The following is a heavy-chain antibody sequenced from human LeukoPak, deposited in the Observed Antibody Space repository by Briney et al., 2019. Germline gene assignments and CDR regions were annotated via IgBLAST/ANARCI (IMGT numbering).Heavy chain of an antibody. CDR1: GFTFSSYA. Sequence: GGSLRLSCAAPGFTFSSYAMSWVRQAPGKGLEWVSAISGSGGSTYYADSVKGRFTISRDNSKNTLYLQMNSLRAEDTAVYYCAKDISRGGGMDVWGQGTTVTVSS. V-gene: IGHV3-23*01. CDR2: ISGSGGST. CDR3: AKDISRGGGMDV. J-gene: IGHJ6*02.